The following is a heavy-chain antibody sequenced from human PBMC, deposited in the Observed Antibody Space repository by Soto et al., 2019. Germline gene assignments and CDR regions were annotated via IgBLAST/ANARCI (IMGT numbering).Heavy chain of an antibody. V-gene: IGHV3-7*03. CDR1: GFTFSSYW. D-gene: IGHD3-10*01. CDR3: ARNPPMTRGNGMDV. Sequence: EVQLVESGGGLVQPGGSLRLSCAASGFTFSSYWMSWVRQATGKGLEWVANMKQDGIEKYYVDSVKGRFTISRDNAKNSLSLQMNSLRAEDTAVYYCARNPPMTRGNGMDVWGQGTTVTVSS. CDR2: MKQDGIEK. J-gene: IGHJ6*02.